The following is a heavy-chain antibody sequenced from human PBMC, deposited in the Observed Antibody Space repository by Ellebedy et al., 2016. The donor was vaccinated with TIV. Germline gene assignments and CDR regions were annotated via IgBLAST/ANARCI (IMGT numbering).Heavy chain of an antibody. Sequence: ETLSLTCAVSGDSISNGFWWSWVRQPPGKGLEWVANINQDGSRIYYVDSVKGRFTISRDNAKNSVYLRMNTLRVEDTAVYHCVRDGAYGDYSPGYYGMDVWGQGTTVTVSS. V-gene: IGHV3-7*03. D-gene: IGHD3-22*01. J-gene: IGHJ6*02. CDR3: VRDGAYGDYSPGYYGMDV. CDR2: INQDGSRI. CDR1: GDSISNGFW.